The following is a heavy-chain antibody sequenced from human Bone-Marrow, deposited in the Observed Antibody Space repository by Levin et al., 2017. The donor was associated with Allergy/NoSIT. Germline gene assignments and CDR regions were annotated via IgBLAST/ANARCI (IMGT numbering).Heavy chain of an antibody. Sequence: SETLSLTCSVSDVSVSSDSFFWHWIRQPVGKGLEWIGRVYYTGTTNYNPSLKSRVSISFDMSKNLFSLSLSSVTAADTAVYSCTRESRGYCGATTCHAGFDPWGQGTLVTVSS. CDR3: TRESRGYCGATTCHAGFDP. J-gene: IGHJ5*02. V-gene: IGHV4-61*10. D-gene: IGHD2-21*01. CDR1: DVSVSSDSFF. CDR2: VYYTGTT.